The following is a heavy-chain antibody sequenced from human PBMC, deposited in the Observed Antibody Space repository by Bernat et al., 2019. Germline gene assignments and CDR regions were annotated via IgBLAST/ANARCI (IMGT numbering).Heavy chain of an antibody. J-gene: IGHJ3*02. CDR1: GYTFTSYG. V-gene: IGHV1-18*01. CDR3: ARDTQWELLLGDDFDI. CDR2: ISAYNGNT. D-gene: IGHD1-26*01. Sequence: QVQLVQSVAEVKKPGASVKVSCKASGYTFTSYGISWVRQAPGQGLGWMGWISAYNGNTNYAQKLQGRVTMTTDTSTSTAYMELRSLRSDDTAVYYCARDTQWELLLGDDFDIWGQGTMVTVSS.